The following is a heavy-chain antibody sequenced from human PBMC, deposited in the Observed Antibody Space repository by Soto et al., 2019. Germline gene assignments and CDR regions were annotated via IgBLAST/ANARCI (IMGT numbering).Heavy chain of an antibody. CDR1: GFTFSSYA. Sequence: QVQLVESGGGVVQPGRSLRLSCAASGFTFSSYAMHWVHQAPGKGLEWVAVISYDGSNKYYADSVKGRFTISRDNSKNTLYLQMNSLRAEDTAVYYCARVIDYWGQGTLVTVSS. CDR2: ISYDGSNK. CDR3: ARVIDY. J-gene: IGHJ4*02. V-gene: IGHV3-30-3*01.